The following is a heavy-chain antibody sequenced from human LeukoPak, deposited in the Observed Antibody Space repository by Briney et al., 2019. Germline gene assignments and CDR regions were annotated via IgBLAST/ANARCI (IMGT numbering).Heavy chain of an antibody. V-gene: IGHV3-74*01. CDR2: INYDGTST. Sequence: GGSLRLSCAASGFTFSSKTYWRLWVRQAPGKGLVWVSRINYDGTSTNYADSVKGRFTISRDNARDTVYLKMNSLGAEDTAVYYCARHTTDRPNLIDNWGQGTMVTVSS. D-gene: IGHD6-6*01. J-gene: IGHJ4*02. CDR3: ARHTTDRPNLIDN. CDR1: GFTFSSKTYW.